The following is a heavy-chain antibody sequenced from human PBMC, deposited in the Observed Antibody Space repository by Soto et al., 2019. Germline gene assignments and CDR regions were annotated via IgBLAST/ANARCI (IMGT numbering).Heavy chain of an antibody. CDR2: IAVGSGYT. V-gene: IGHV1-58*01. CDR1: GFTFTSSA. J-gene: IGHJ4*02. CDR3: AADATAWQQMVPSDY. Sequence: ASVKVSCKASGFTFTSSAFQWVRQARGQRLEWIGWIAVGSGYTNYAQRFQDRVTLTRDMSTATTYMELSRLTSEDTAIYYCAADATAWQQMVPSDYWGQGTLVTV. D-gene: IGHD2-8*01.